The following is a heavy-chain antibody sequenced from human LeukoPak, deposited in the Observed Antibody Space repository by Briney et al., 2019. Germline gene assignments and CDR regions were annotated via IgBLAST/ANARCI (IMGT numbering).Heavy chain of an antibody. D-gene: IGHD4-17*01. Sequence: SETLSLTCTVSGGSVSSGNYYWSWIRQPPGEGLEWIGYTYYSGSTNYNPSLKSRVTISVDTSKNQFSLRLGSVTAADTAVYFCASLPTVNTFDCWGQGTLVTVSS. CDR3: ASLPTVNTFDC. V-gene: IGHV4-61*01. CDR1: GGSVSSGNYY. CDR2: TYYSGST. J-gene: IGHJ4*02.